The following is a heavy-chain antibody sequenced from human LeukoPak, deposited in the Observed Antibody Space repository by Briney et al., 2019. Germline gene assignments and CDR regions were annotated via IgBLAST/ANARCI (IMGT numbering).Heavy chain of an antibody. Sequence: GGSLRLSCAASGFTFSSYGMSWVRHAPGNGLEWFSGNSWDGADTGSADSVQGRFTSSRDNAKNSLYLHMTSLRAEDTAFYYGVRTGTVNWFDHWGRGTLVTVSS. J-gene: IGHJ5*02. D-gene: IGHD1-1*01. V-gene: IGHV3-20*04. CDR3: VRTGTVNWFDH. CDR1: GFTFSSYG. CDR2: NSWDGADT.